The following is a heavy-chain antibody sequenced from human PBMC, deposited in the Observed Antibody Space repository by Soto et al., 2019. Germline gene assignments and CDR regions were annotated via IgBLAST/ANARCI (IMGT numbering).Heavy chain of an antibody. D-gene: IGHD3-22*01. CDR1: GGSISSGDYS. V-gene: IGHV4-30-2*01. CDR3: TTDPVTMIVVVPSSG. CDR2: IYFGGST. Sequence: SETLSLTCAVSGGSISSGDYSWNWIRQPPGKGLEWIGYIYFGGSTYYNPSLQSRVTMSVDRSRNQFSLKLNSVTAEDTAVYYCTTDPVTMIVVVPSSGWGQGTLVTVSS. J-gene: IGHJ4*02.